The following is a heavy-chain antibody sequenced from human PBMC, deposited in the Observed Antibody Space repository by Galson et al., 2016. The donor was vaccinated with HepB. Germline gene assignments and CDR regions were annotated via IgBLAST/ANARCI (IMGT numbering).Heavy chain of an antibody. Sequence: SVKVSCKASGYTFIRNGITWVRQAPGQGLEWVGRIHTYNGHTTYAQKFQGRVTVTTDISTATAYMELRSLRSDDTAVYYCARGDYDFYPWGQGTLVIVSS. J-gene: IGHJ5*02. CDR3: ARGDYDFYP. D-gene: IGHD3-3*01. CDR2: IHTYNGHT. CDR1: GYTFIRNG. V-gene: IGHV1-18*04.